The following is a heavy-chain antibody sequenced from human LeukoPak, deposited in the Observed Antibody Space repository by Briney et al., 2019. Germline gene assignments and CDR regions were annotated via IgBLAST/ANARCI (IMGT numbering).Heavy chain of an antibody. CDR1: GYTFTSYG. V-gene: IGHV1-18*01. J-gene: IGHJ3*02. CDR2: ISAYNGNT. CDR3: ARTYYYDGRDAFDI. Sequence: ASVKVSCKASGYTFTSYGISWVRQAPGQGLEWMGWISAYNGNTNYAQKLQGRVTMTTDTSTSTAYMELRSLRSDDTAVYYCARTYYYDGRDAFDIWGQGTMVSVSS. D-gene: IGHD3-22*01.